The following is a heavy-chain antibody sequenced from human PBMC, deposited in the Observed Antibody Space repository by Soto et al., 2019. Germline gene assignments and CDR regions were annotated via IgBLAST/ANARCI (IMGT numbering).Heavy chain of an antibody. CDR2: ISSSSSTI. Sequence: EVQLVESGGGLVQPGGSLRLSCAASGFTFSSYSMNWVRQAPGKGLEWVSYISSSSSTIYYADSVKGRFTISRDNAKNSLYLQMNSLRADDTAVYYCARGTGCSSTSCYPRVGMDVWGQGTTVTVSS. J-gene: IGHJ6*02. D-gene: IGHD2-2*01. CDR1: GFTFSSYS. CDR3: ARGTGCSSTSCYPRVGMDV. V-gene: IGHV3-48*01.